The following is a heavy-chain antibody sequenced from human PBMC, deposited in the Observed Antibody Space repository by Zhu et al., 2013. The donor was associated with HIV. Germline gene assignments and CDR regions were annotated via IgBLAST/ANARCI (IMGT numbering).Heavy chain of an antibody. Sequence: KPGASVKVSCKASGYTFTGYYMHWVRQAPGQGLEWMGWINPNSGGTNYAQKFQGRVTMTRDTSISTAYMELSRLRSDDTAVYYCARERDSSGYFPSYYYPMDVWGQGTTITVSS. CDR3: ARERDSSGYFPSYYYPMDV. J-gene: IGHJ6*02. V-gene: IGHV1-2*02. D-gene: IGHD3-22*01. CDR2: INPNSGGT. CDR1: GYTFTGYY.